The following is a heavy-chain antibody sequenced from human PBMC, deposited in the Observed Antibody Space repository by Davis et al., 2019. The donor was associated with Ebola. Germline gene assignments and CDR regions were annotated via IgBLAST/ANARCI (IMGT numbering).Heavy chain of an antibody. CDR3: ANARYSSSSVQRGKTYYYGMDV. Sequence: PGGSLRLSCAASGFTFSSYGMHWVRQAPGKGLEWVAVISYDGSNKYYADSVKGRFTISRDNSKNTLYLQMNSLRAEDTAVYYCANARYSSSSVQRGKTYYYGMDVWGQGTTVTVSS. D-gene: IGHD6-6*01. V-gene: IGHV3-30*18. CDR2: ISYDGSNK. J-gene: IGHJ6*02. CDR1: GFTFSSYG.